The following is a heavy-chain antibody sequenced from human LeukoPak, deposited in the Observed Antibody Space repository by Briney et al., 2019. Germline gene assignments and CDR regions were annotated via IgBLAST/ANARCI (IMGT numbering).Heavy chain of an antibody. Sequence: GGSLRLSCAASGFTLSSYAMSWVRPAPGEGRECVSGICGSGGRTYYADSVKGRFTISRDNSKNTLYLQMNSLRAEATAVYYCAKGYYDLLTGYYTDAFDIWGQGTMVTVSA. D-gene: IGHD3-9*01. J-gene: IGHJ3*02. CDR2: ICGSGGRT. CDR1: GFTLSSYA. CDR3: AKGYYDLLTGYYTDAFDI. V-gene: IGHV3-23*01.